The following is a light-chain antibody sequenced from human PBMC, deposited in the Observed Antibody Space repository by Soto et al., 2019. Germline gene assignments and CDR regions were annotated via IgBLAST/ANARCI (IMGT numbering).Light chain of an antibody. CDR3: QQYNEWPPIT. J-gene: IGKJ5*01. V-gene: IGKV3-15*01. CDR2: DAS. CDR1: QSVKSH. Sequence: EVVLTQSPGTLSLSPGERATLSCWASQSVKSHLAWYHQKPGQAPRLLIYDASTRVAGVPARFSGSGSGTEFALTISSLQSEDFGAYYCQQYNEWPPITFGQGTRLEIK.